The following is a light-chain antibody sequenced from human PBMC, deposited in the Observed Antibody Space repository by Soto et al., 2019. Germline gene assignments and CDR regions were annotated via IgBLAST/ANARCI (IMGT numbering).Light chain of an antibody. CDR1: QSVSSY. V-gene: IGKV3-11*01. J-gene: IGKJ1*01. CDR3: QQRNNWPSGP. CDR2: DAS. Sequence: EIVLTQSPAPLSLSPGVRATLSCRSSQSVSSYLAWYQQEPGQAPRLLIYDASNRATGIPDRFSGSGSGTDFTLTNSSLEPEDFAVYYCQQRNNWPSGPFGQRTEVEIK.